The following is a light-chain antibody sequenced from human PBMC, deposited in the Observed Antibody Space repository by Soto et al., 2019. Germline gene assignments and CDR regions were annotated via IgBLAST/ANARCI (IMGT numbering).Light chain of an antibody. J-gene: IGLJ2*01. CDR2: DDR. CDR1: NIGSKS. CDR3: QVWDSSSGVI. Sequence: SYELTQPPLVSVAPGQTASITCGGNNIGSKSVHWYQQKPGQAPVLVVYDDRDRPSGIPERFSGSNSGNTATLTISRVEAGDEADYFCQVWDSSSGVIFGGGTKVTVL. V-gene: IGLV3-21*02.